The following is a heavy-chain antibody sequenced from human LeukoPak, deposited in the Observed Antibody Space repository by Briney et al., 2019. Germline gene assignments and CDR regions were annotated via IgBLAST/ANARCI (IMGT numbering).Heavy chain of an antibody. CDR2: ISSSSSYI. J-gene: IGHJ6*04. V-gene: IGHV3-21*01. Sequence: PGGSLRLSCAASGFTFSSYSMNWVRQAPGKGLEWVSSISSSSSYIYYADSVKGRFTISRDNAKNSLYLQMNSLRAGDTAVYYCARDLCSSASCYAEPPFYYYGMDVWGKGTTVTVSS. CDR3: ARDLCSSASCYAEPPFYYYGMDV. CDR1: GFTFSSYS. D-gene: IGHD2-2*01.